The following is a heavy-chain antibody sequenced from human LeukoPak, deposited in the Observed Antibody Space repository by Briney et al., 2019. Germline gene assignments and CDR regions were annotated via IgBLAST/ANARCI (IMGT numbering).Heavy chain of an antibody. D-gene: IGHD5-12*01. Sequence: GGSLRLSCAASGFTFSNAWMSWVRQAPGKGLEWVGRIKSKTDGGTTDYAAPVKGRFTISRDDSKNTLYLQMNSLKTEDTAVYHCTTLGQWLGPLDYWGQGTLVTVSS. J-gene: IGHJ4*02. V-gene: IGHV3-15*01. CDR1: GFTFSNAW. CDR3: TTLGQWLGPLDY. CDR2: IKSKTDGGTT.